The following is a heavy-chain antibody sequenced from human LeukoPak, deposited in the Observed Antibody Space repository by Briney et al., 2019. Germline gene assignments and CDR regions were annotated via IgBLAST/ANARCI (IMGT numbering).Heavy chain of an antibody. CDR2: ISSSSSYT. CDR3: ARGWLQLPYYFVH. D-gene: IGHD5-24*01. V-gene: IGHV3-11*06. CDR1: GFTFSDYY. J-gene: IGHJ1*01. Sequence: PGGSMTLSCAASGFTFSDYYMSWISQAPGKGLEWVSYISSSSSYTNYADSVKGRFTISRDNAKNSLYLQMNSLRAEDTAVYYCARGWLQLPYYFVHWGQGTRVTVSS.